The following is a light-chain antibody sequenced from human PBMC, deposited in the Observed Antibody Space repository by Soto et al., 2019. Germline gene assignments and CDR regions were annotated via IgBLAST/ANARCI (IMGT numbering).Light chain of an antibody. J-gene: IGLJ2*01. CDR2: KDS. CDR1: ALPTLY. Sequence: SYELTQPPSLSVSLGQTATITCSGDALPTLYAYWDQQKPGQAPVLVIFKDSERPSGIPERFSGSSSGTTATLTISGVQAEDEADYSCQSADSSNSYGVFGGGTKLTVL. CDR3: QSADSSNSYGV. V-gene: IGLV3-25*03.